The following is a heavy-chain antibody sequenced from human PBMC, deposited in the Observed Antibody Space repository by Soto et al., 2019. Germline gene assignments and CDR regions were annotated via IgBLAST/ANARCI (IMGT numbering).Heavy chain of an antibody. CDR2: ISWNSGSI. V-gene: IGHV3-9*01. CDR3: AKEGVWSGYSSCGIDY. J-gene: IGHJ4*02. D-gene: IGHD6-13*01. Sequence: EVQLVESGGGLVQPGRSLRLSCAASGFTFDDYAMHWVRQAPGKGLEWVSGISWNSGSIGYADSVKGRFTISRDNAKNSLYLQMNSLRAEDTALYYCAKEGVWSGYSSCGIDYWGQGTLVTVSS. CDR1: GFTFDDYA.